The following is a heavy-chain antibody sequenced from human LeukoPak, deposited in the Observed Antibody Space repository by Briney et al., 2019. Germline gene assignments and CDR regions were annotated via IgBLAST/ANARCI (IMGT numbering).Heavy chain of an antibody. CDR3: ARAAPLGYCSSTSCYGVDY. CDR2: INHSGST. D-gene: IGHD2-2*01. Sequence: SETLSLTCAVYGGSFSGYYWSWIRQPPGKGLEWIGEINHSGSTNYNPSLKSRVTISVDTSKNQFSLKLSPVTAADTAVYYCARAAPLGYCSSTSCYGVDYCGQGTLVTVSS. J-gene: IGHJ4*02. CDR1: GGSFSGYY. V-gene: IGHV4-34*01.